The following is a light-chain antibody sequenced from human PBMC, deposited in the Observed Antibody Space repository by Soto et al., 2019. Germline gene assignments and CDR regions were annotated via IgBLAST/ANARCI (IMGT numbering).Light chain of an antibody. J-gene: IGLJ1*01. CDR2: EVS. V-gene: IGLV2-18*02. CDR1: SSDVGSSNR. CDR3: GSYTSSRTFDV. Sequence: QSALTQPPSVSGSPGQSVTISCTGTSSDVGSSNRVSWYQQPPGTAPKLMIYEVSNRPSGVPDRFSGSKSGNTASLTISGLQSEDEADYYCGSYTSSRTFDVFGTGTKLTVL.